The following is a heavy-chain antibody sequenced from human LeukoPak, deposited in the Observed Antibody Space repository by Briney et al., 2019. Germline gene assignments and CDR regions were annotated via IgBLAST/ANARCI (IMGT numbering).Heavy chain of an antibody. V-gene: IGHV1-8*01. D-gene: IGHD3-22*01. CDR1: GYTFTSYD. CDR3: ASETGAYYYDSYGMDV. CDR2: MNPNSDNT. J-gene: IGHJ6*02. Sequence: ASVKVSCKASGYTFTSYDVNWVRQATGQGLEWMGWMNPNSDNTSYAQKFQGRVTMTRDTSTSTVYMELSSLRSEDTAVYYCASETGAYYYDSYGMDVWGQGTTVTVSS.